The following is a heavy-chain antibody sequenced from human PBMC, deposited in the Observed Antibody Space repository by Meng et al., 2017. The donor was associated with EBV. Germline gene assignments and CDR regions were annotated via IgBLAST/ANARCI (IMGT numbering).Heavy chain of an antibody. CDR3: ARVRTFGGVIPPDY. V-gene: IGHV1-18*01. D-gene: IGHD3-16*02. J-gene: IGHJ4*02. CDR1: GYTFTSYG. CDR2: ISAYNGNT. Sequence: QVHSVHSGAEVKKPGASVKVSCKASGYTFTSYGISWVRQAPGQGLEWMGWISAYNGNTNYAQKLQGKVTMTTDTSTSTAYMELRSLRSDDTAVYYCARVRTFGGVIPPDYWGQGTLVTVSS.